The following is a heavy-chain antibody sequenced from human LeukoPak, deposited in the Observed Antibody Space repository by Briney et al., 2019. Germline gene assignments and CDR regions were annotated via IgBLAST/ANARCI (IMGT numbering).Heavy chain of an antibody. J-gene: IGHJ4*02. CDR1: GYTFTSNH. V-gene: IGHV1-46*01. CDR2: IYPRDGST. CDR3: ARDQGGFDY. Sequence: ASVKVSCKASGYTFTSNHIHWVRQAPGQGLEWMGMIYPRDGSTSYAQKFQGRVTVTRDTSTSTVHMELSGLRSEDTAVYYCARDQGGFDYWGQGTLVTVSS.